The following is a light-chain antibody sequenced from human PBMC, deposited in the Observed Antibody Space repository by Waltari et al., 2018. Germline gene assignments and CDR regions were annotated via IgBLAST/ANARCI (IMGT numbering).Light chain of an antibody. CDR3: SSYAGRNNIVL. Sequence: QSALTQPPSASGSPGQSVTISCTGTSSDVGSYNYVSWYQQHPGKAPKLMIYEVSKRPSGGPDRFSGSKSGNTASLTVSGLQAEEEADYYCSSYAGRNNIVLFGGGTKLTVL. CDR1: SSDVGSYNY. CDR2: EVS. V-gene: IGLV2-8*01. J-gene: IGLJ2*01.